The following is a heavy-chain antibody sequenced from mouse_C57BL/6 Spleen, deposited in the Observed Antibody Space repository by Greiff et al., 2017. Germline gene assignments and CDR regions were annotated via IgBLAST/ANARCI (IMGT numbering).Heavy chain of an antibody. CDR1: GYTFTGYW. CDR3: ARPYYYGSSYDWYFDV. J-gene: IGHJ1*03. D-gene: IGHD1-1*01. CDR2: ILPGSGST. V-gene: IGHV1-9*01. Sequence: QVQLKQSGAELMKPGASVKLSCKATGYTFTGYWLEWVKQRPGHGLEWIGEILPGSGSTNYNEKFKGKATFTADTSSNTAYMQLSSLTTEDSAIYYGARPYYYGSSYDWYFDVWGTGTTVTVSS.